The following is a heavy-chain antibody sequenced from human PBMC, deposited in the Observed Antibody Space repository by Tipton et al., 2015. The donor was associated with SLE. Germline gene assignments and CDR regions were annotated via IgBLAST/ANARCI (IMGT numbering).Heavy chain of an antibody. CDR3: ARGSSSWYLNY. CDR2: IYTSGST. J-gene: IGHJ4*02. CDR1: GGSISSGSYY. D-gene: IGHD6-13*01. V-gene: IGHV4-61*02. Sequence: TLSLTCTVSGGSISSGSYYWSWIRQPAGQGLEWVGRIYTSGSTNYNPTLKSRVTIYVDTPKNQFSLKRSSVTAADTAVYYCARGSSSWYLNYWGQGTLVTVSS.